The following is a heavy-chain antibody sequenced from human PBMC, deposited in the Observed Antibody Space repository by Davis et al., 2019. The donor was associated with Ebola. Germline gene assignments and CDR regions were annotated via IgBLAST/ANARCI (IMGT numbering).Heavy chain of an antibody. CDR2: ISYDGSNK. V-gene: IGHV3-30*04. D-gene: IGHD1-26*01. Sequence: GESLKISCAASGFTFSSYAMHWVRQAPGKGLEWVAVISYDGSNKYYADSVKGRFTISRDNSKNTLYLQMNSLRAEDTAVYYCASAATLEYYYGMDVWGQGTTVTVSS. J-gene: IGHJ6*02. CDR1: GFTFSSYA. CDR3: ASAATLEYYYGMDV.